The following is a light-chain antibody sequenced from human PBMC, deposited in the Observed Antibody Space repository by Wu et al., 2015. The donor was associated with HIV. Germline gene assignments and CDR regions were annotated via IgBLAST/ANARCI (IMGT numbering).Light chain of an antibody. V-gene: IGKV3-11*01. CDR3: QQRRTWPWT. J-gene: IGKJ1*01. CDR2: DAS. Sequence: EIVLTQSPGTLSLSPGERATLSCRASQNVSDSLAWYQHKPGQAPRLLIHDASHRATDIPARFSGGGSGTDFTLTISSLEPEDFVVYYCQQRRTWPWTFGQGTKVEI. CDR1: QNVSDS.